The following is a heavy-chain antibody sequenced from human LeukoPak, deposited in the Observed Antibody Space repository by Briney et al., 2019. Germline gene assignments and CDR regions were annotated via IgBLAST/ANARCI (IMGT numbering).Heavy chain of an antibody. Sequence: GASVKVSCKASGYTFTYYSMHWVRQAPGQGLEWMGWTNPNSGGTNYAQRFQGRVTMTRDTSISTAYMELSRLRSDDTAVYYCAKDLQWELPRGDALDIWGQGTMVTVSS. V-gene: IGHV1-2*02. D-gene: IGHD1-26*01. CDR1: GYTFTYYS. J-gene: IGHJ3*02. CDR3: AKDLQWELPRGDALDI. CDR2: TNPNSGGT.